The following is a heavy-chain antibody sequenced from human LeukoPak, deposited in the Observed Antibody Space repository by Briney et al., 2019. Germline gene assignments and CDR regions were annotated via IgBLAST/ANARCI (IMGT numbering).Heavy chain of an antibody. CDR2: ISSSSSYI. V-gene: IGHV3-21*01. Sequence: PGGSLRLSCAASGFTFSSYSMNWVRQAPGKGLEWVSSISSSSSYIYYADSVKGRFTVSRDNAKNSLYLQMNSLRAEDTAVYYCARDRLGLAAAGRGYFDYWGQGTLVTVSS. CDR3: ARDRLGLAAAGRGYFDY. D-gene: IGHD6-13*01. J-gene: IGHJ4*02. CDR1: GFTFSSYS.